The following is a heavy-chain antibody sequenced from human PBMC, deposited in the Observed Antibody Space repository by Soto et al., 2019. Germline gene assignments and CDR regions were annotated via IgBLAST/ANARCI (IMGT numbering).Heavy chain of an antibody. J-gene: IGHJ3*02. CDR3: ARRGIAVADAFDI. D-gene: IGHD6-19*01. CDR1: GGSISSYY. Sequence: PSETLSLTCTVSGGSISSYYWSWIRQPPGKGLEWIGYIYYSGSTNYNPSLKSRVTISVDTSKNQFSLKLSSVTAADTAVYCCARRGIAVADAFDIWGQGTMVTVSS. V-gene: IGHV4-59*01. CDR2: IYYSGST.